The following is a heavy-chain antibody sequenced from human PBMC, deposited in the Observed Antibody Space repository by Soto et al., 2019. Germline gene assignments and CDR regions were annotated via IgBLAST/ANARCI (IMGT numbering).Heavy chain of an antibody. CDR2: ISGSGGST. V-gene: IGHV3-23*01. CDR3: AKDNGYSSSSFDY. D-gene: IGHD6-6*01. Sequence: GGSLRLSCAASGFTFSSYAMSWVRQAPGKGLEWVSAISGSGGSTYYADSVKGRFTISRDNSKNTLYLQMNSLRADDTAVYYCAKDNGYSSSSFDYWGQGTLVTVSS. CDR1: GFTFSSYA. J-gene: IGHJ4*02.